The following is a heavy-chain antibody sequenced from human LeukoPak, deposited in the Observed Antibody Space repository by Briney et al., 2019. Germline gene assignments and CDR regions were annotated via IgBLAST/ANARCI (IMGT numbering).Heavy chain of an antibody. CDR2: IYYSGTT. J-gene: IGHJ4*02. V-gene: IGHV4-59*01. CDR3: ARGGGYDYLSALSPFDY. CDR1: GGSSSSYY. D-gene: IGHD5-12*01. Sequence: KASETLSLTCTVSGGSSSSYYWSWIRQPPGKGLEWIGYIYYSGTTNYSPSLKSRVTISVDTSKNQFSLKLSSVTAADTAVYYCARGGGYDYLSALSPFDYWGQGTLVTVSS.